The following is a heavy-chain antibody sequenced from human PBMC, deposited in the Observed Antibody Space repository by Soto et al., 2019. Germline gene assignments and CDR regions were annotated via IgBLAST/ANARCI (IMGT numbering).Heavy chain of an antibody. D-gene: IGHD4-4*01. Sequence: EVQLVESGGGLVQPGGSLRLSCTASGFTFNNYWMHWVRQAPGKGLVWVSRIYSDGDHTNYADSVKGRFTISTDNAKNKMFLQMGSLGAEDTAVYYCARAPPYPVTKYDAFDLWGQGTMVTVSS. CDR3: ARAPPYPVTKYDAFDL. CDR1: GFTFNNYW. V-gene: IGHV3-74*01. J-gene: IGHJ3*01. CDR2: IYSDGDHT.